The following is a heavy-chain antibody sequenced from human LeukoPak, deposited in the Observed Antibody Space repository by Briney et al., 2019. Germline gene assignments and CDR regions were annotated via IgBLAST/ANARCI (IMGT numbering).Heavy chain of an antibody. CDR1: GYTFTYYY. V-gene: IGHV1-46*01. CDR2: INPSGGST. Sequence: ASVKVSCKASGYTFTYYYMHWVRPAPGQGLEWMGIINPSGGSTSYAQKFQGRVTMTRDTSTSTVYTELSSLRFEDTSVYYCARHGDGVENLQHWGQGTLVTVSS. J-gene: IGHJ1*01. CDR3: ARHGDGVENLQH.